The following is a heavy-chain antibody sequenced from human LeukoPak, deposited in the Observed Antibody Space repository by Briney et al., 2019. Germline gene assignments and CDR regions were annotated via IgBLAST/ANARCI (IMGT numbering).Heavy chain of an antibody. V-gene: IGHV3-23*01. CDR3: ATTFGELLSPYFDY. Sequence: GGSLTLSCAASGFTFRSYAMSWVRPAPAKGLEGVSAISGSGGSTYYADSAKGRFTISRDNSKNTLYLQMNSLRAEDTAVYYCATTFGELLSPYFDYWGQGTLVTVSS. CDR1: GFTFRSYA. CDR2: ISGSGGST. J-gene: IGHJ4*02. D-gene: IGHD3-10*02.